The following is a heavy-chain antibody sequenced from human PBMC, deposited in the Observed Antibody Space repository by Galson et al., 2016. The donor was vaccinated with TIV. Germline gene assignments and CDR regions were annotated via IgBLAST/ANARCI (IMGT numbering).Heavy chain of an antibody. Sequence: SLRLSCAASGFTFGHYAMTWVRQVPGKGLEWAAGISGSGYRTFYADSVKGRLTISRKNSKNTLYLQINSLRAEDTAVYYCAKGNSNHEREYLYFHYGMDVWGQGTTVTVSS. D-gene: IGHD2/OR15-2a*01. V-gene: IGHV3-23*01. CDR3: AKGNSNHEREYLYFHYGMDV. J-gene: IGHJ6*02. CDR2: ISGSGYRT. CDR1: GFTFGHYA.